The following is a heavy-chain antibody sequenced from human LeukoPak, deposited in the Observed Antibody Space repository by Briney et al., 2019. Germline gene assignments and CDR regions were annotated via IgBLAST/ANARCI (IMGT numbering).Heavy chain of an antibody. CDR1: GFTFSSYW. CDR2: ISGSGGST. V-gene: IGHV3-23*01. J-gene: IGHJ4*02. CDR3: AKGVGATSGGDY. Sequence: GGSLRLSCAASGFTFSSYWMSWVRQAPGKGLEWVSVISGSGGSTHYADSVKGRFTISRDNSKNTLYLQMNSLTAEDTAVYYCAKGVGATSGGDYWGQGTLVTVSS. D-gene: IGHD1-26*01.